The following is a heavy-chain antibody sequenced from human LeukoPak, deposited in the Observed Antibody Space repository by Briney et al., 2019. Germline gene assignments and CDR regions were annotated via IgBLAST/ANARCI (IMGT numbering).Heavy chain of an antibody. J-gene: IGHJ5*02. Sequence: GGSLRLSCTASTRYFTNYWMHWVRQAPGKVLEWVAFIRNDGTNKYYADSVKGRFTISKDNAKNSLSLQMSSLRADDTAVYYCGALYGGFDPWGQGTLVTVSS. V-gene: IGHV3-30*02. D-gene: IGHD4-17*01. CDR2: IRNDGTNK. CDR1: TRYFTNYW. CDR3: GALYGGFDP.